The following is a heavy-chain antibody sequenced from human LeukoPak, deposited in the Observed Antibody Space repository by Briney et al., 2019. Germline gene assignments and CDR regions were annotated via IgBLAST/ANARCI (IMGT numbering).Heavy chain of an antibody. CDR3: ARGYYGSGSYSPFDS. CDR2: ITNTGGAM. D-gene: IGHD3-10*01. CDR1: GFTFSDYY. V-gene: IGHV3-11*01. Sequence: GGSLRLSCAASGFTFSDYYMSWIRQAPGKGLEWISYITNTGGAMYYADSVEGRFTISRDNAENSLSLQLSSLRAEDTAVYYCARGYYGSGSYSPFDSWGQGTLVTVSS. J-gene: IGHJ4*02.